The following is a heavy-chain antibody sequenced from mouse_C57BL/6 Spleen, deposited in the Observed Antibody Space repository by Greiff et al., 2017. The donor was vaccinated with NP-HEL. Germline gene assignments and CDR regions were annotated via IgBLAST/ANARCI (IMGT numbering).Heavy chain of an antibody. D-gene: IGHD1-1*01. CDR2: IHPNSGST. CDR3: ARGDYYGSSYYAMDY. CDR1: GYTFTSYW. Sequence: VKLVESGAELVKPGASVKLSCKASGYTFTSYWMHWVKQRPGQGLEWIGMIHPNSGSTNYNEKFKSKATLTVDKSSSTAYMQLSSLTSEDSAVYYCARGDYYGSSYYAMDYWGQGTSVTVSS. J-gene: IGHJ4*01. V-gene: IGHV1-64*01.